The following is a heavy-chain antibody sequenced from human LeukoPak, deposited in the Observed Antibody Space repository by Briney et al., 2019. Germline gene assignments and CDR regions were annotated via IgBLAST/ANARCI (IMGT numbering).Heavy chain of an antibody. Sequence: GGSLRLSCAASGFTFSTYAMAWVRQAPGKGLEWVSVISGSGGSTYYADSVKGRFTLSRDNSKNTIYLQMNSLRAEDTAVYYCAKSIGGVVVVAADYWGQGTLVTVSS. J-gene: IGHJ4*02. V-gene: IGHV3-23*01. CDR2: ISGSGGST. CDR1: GFTFSTYA. D-gene: IGHD2-15*01. CDR3: AKSIGGVVVVAADY.